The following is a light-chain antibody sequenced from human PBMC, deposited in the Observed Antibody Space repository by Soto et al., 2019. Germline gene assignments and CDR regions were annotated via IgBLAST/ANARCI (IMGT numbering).Light chain of an antibody. CDR3: QVWDSTSDLVV. V-gene: IGLV3-21*04. CDR2: YDS. Sequence: SYELTQPPSLSVAPGETATISCGGTNVGTKSVHCYQQKPGQAPVLVIYYDSDRPSGIPERFSGSISGDTATLTISRVAAGDEADYYCQVWDSTSDLVVFGGGTKVTVL. J-gene: IGLJ2*01. CDR1: NVGTKS.